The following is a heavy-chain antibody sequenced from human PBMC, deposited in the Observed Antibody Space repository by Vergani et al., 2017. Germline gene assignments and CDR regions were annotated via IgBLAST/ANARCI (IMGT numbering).Heavy chain of an antibody. CDR2: ISGSGGNT. J-gene: IGHJ5*01. D-gene: IGHD3-9*01. CDR3: ARARCIETCYRSNWLDS. V-gene: IGHV3-23*04. Sequence: DVHLAESGGGFFQPGGSLRLSCGASGFTFSSYAMTWVRLAPGKGLQWVSAISGSGGNTFYTDSVKGRFTISRDNAQNTLYLQMNSLRVEDTGVYYCARARCIETCYRSNWLDSWGQGTLVTVSS. CDR1: GFTFSSYA.